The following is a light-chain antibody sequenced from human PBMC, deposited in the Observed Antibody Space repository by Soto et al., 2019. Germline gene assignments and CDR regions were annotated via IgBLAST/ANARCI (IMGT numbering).Light chain of an antibody. CDR3: CAYAGSHTWV. CDR1: SSDVGGYDY. J-gene: IGLJ3*02. Sequence: QSVLTQPRSVSGSPGQSVTISCTGTSSDVGGYDYVSWYQQHPGKAPKLMIYDVTKRPSGVPDRFSGSKSGNTASLTISGLHTEDEADYYCCAYAGSHTWVFGGGTKVTVL. V-gene: IGLV2-11*01. CDR2: DVT.